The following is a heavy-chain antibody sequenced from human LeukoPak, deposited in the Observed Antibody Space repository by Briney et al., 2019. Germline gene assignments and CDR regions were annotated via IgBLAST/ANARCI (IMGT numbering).Heavy chain of an antibody. J-gene: IGHJ6*03. V-gene: IGHV3-21*04. CDR2: ISSSSSYI. CDR3: ARQAYCGGDCYSVGLYYYYYMDV. CDR1: GFTFSSYW. D-gene: IGHD2-21*02. Sequence: PGGSLRLSCAASGFTFSSYWMHWVRQAPGKGLVWVSSISSSSSYIYYADSVKGRFTISRDNAKNSLYLQMNSLRAEDTALYYCARQAYCGGDCYSVGLYYYYYMDVWGKGTTVTVSS.